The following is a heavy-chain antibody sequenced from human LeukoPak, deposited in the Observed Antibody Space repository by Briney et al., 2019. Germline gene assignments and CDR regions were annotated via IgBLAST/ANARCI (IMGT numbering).Heavy chain of an antibody. CDR1: GGSISSYY. Sequence: PSETLFLTCTVSGGSISSYYWSWIRQPPGKGLEWVGYVYYSGSTNYNPSPKSRVTISVDTSKNQFSLKLSSVTAADTAVYYCARDAPRTSHFDYWGQGNLVTVSP. D-gene: IGHD1-7*01. CDR2: VYYSGST. CDR3: ARDAPRTSHFDY. J-gene: IGHJ4*02. V-gene: IGHV4-59*01.